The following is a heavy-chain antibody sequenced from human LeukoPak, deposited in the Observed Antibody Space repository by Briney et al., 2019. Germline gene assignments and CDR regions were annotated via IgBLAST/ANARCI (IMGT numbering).Heavy chain of an antibody. CDR1: RFTFNSYS. CDR3: ARGVKYIAVSGTNYFDY. J-gene: IGHJ4*02. Sequence: GGSLRLACAASRFTFNSYSMNWVRQAPGKGLEWVSTISSSIGYIYYADSVKGRFSRDNAKNSLYLQMNSLRAEDTAVYYCARGVKYIAVSGTNYFDYWGQGSLVTVSS. CDR2: ISSSIGYI. D-gene: IGHD6-19*01. V-gene: IGHV3-21*01.